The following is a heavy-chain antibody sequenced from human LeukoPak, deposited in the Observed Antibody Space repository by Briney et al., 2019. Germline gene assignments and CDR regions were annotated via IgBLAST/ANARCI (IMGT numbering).Heavy chain of an antibody. J-gene: IGHJ4*02. D-gene: IGHD1-14*01. V-gene: IGHV3-48*04. CDR2: IASSSSSM. Sequence: GGSLRLSCAASGFTFSSFSMNWVRQAPGKGLEWISYIASSSSSMYYADSVKGRFTISRDSSKNTLYLQMNSLRAEDTAVYYCAKDWASGNYFDYWGQGTLVSVSS. CDR1: GFTFSSFS. CDR3: AKDWASGNYFDY.